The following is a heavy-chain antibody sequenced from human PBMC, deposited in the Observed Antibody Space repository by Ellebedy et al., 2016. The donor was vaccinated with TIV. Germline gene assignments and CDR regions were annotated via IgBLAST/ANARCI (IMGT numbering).Heavy chain of an antibody. CDR3: ARGLEGERVPGAMDV. Sequence: GESLKISXAASGFTFSSYAMHWVRQAPGKGLEWLAVIVSDGSDQYHADSVEGRFIISRDNPRRMLYLQMNRLRPEDTAVYYCARGLEGERVPGAMDVWGTGTTVTVSS. V-gene: IGHV3-30*04. J-gene: IGHJ6*04. CDR2: IVSDGSDQ. CDR1: GFTFSSYA. D-gene: IGHD1-1*01.